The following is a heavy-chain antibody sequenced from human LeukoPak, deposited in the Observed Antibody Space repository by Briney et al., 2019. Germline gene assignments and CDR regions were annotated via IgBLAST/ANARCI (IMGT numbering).Heavy chain of an antibody. Sequence: WASVKVSCKASGGTFSSYAISWVRQAPGQGLEWMGGIIPIFGTANYAQKFQGRVTITTDESTNTAYMELSSLRSEDTAVYYCARAVAGPGNNWFDPWGQGTLVTVSS. D-gene: IGHD6-19*01. V-gene: IGHV1-69*05. CDR3: ARAVAGPGNNWFDP. CDR1: GGTFSSYA. J-gene: IGHJ5*02. CDR2: IIPIFGTA.